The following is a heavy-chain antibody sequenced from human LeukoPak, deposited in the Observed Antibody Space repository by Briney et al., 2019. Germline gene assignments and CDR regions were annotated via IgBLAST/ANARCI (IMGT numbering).Heavy chain of an antibody. CDR2: IYYSGST. J-gene: IGHJ4*02. D-gene: IGHD6-6*01. CDR1: GGSFSGYY. CDR3: ARGSIAALFDY. Sequence: PSETLSLTCAVYGGSFSGYYWSWIRQPPGKGLEWIGYIYYSGSTNYNPSLKSRVTISVDTSKNQFSLKLSSVTAADTAVYYCARGSIAALFDYWGQGTLVTVSS. V-gene: IGHV4-59*01.